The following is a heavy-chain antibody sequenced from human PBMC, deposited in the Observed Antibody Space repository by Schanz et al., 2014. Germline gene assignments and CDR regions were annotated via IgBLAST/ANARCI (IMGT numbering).Heavy chain of an antibody. V-gene: IGHV3-48*01. Sequence: EVQLVESGGGLAQPGGSLRLSCAASGITFSGYSMNWVRQAPGKGLEWVSYISGSSRTKYFADSVKGRFTISRDNGKNSVNPQRTDVRAESTAVYFGARYYEGASYSHSHDAFDVWGQGTVVTVSS. J-gene: IGHJ3*01. CDR1: GITFSGYS. CDR2: ISGSSRTK. CDR3: ARYYEGASYSHSHDAFDV. D-gene: IGHD3-16*01.